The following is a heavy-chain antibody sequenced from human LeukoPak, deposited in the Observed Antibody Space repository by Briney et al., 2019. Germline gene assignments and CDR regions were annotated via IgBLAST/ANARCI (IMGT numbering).Heavy chain of an antibody. Sequence: GGSLRLSCAASGFTFSSYWMSWVRQAPGKGLEWVANMKQDGSEKYYVDSVKGRFTISRDNAKNSLYLQMNSLRAEDTAVYYCARADYYDSSGPLDWGQGTLVTGSS. D-gene: IGHD3-22*01. J-gene: IGHJ1*01. CDR2: MKQDGSEK. CDR3: ARADYYDSSGPLD. CDR1: GFTFSSYW. V-gene: IGHV3-7*01.